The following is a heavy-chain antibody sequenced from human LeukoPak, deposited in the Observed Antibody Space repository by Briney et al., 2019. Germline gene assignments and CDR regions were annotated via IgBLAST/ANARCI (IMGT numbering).Heavy chain of an antibody. CDR2: IKQDGSEK. D-gene: IGHD3-16*02. CDR3: ASTPPPVYVWGSYRLDAFDI. CDR1: GFTFSSYW. J-gene: IGHJ3*02. V-gene: IGHV3-7*01. Sequence: GGSLRLSCAASGFTFSSYWMSWVRQAPGKGLEWVANIKQDGSEKYYVDSVKGRFTISRDNAKNSLYLQMNSLRAEDTAVYYCASTPPPVYVWGSYRLDAFDIWGQGTMVTVSS.